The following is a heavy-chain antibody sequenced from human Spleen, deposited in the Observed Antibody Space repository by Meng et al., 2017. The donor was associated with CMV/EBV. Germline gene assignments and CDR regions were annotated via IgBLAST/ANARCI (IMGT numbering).Heavy chain of an antibody. Sequence: GGMLKQAQPLCSTWSVLGGSFSGYYGSWSRQHAGKGLEWIGEINHSGSTNYNPSLKSRVTISVDTSKNQFFLKMSSVTAADTAVYYCARGPGYYYDSSGYLSWGQGTLVTVSS. CDR2: INHSGST. D-gene: IGHD3-22*01. CDR1: GGSFSGYY. J-gene: IGHJ5*02. V-gene: IGHV4-34*01. CDR3: ARGPGYYYDSSGYLS.